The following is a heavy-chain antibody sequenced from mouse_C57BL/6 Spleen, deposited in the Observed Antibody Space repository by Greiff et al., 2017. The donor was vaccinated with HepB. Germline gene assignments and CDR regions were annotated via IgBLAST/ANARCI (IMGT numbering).Heavy chain of an antibody. J-gene: IGHJ1*03. CDR1: GYAFSSSW. Sequence: VQLQQSGPELVKPGASVKISCKASGYAFSSSWMNWVKQRPGKGLEWIGRIYPGDGDTNYNGKFKGKATLTADKSSSTAYMQLSSLTSEDSAVYVCARTITTVVAKDWYFDVWGTGTTVTVSS. CDR2: IYPGDGDT. V-gene: IGHV1-82*01. CDR3: ARTITTVVAKDWYFDV. D-gene: IGHD1-1*01.